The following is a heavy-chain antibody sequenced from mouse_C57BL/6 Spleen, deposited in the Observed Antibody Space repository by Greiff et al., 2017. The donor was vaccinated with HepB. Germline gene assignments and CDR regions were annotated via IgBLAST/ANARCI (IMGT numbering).Heavy chain of an antibody. V-gene: IGHV1-55*01. CDR2: IYPGSGST. J-gene: IGHJ2*01. Sequence: VQLQQPGAELVKPGASVKMSCKASGYTFTSYWITWVKQRPGQGLEWIGDIYPGSGSTNYNEKFKSKATLTVDTSSSTAYMQLSSLTSEDSAVYYCAREGTGTSGSYFDYWGQGTTLTVSS. D-gene: IGHD4-1*01. CDR3: AREGTGTSGSYFDY. CDR1: GYTFTSYW.